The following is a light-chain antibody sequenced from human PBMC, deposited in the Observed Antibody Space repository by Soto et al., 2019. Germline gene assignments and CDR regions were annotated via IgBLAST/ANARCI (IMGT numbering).Light chain of an antibody. CDR1: SSVVGAYNY. Sequence: QSVLTQPASVSGSPGQSITISCTGTSSVVGAYNYVSWYQQHPGKAPKLMIYDVSNRPSGVSSRFSGSKSGNTASLTFSGLQAEDEADYYCSSYTTSSIYVFGTGTKVTVL. CDR2: DVS. J-gene: IGLJ1*01. CDR3: SSYTTSSIYV. V-gene: IGLV2-14*01.